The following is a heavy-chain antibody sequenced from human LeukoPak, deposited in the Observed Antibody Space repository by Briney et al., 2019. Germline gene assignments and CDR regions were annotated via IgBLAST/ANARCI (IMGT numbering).Heavy chain of an antibody. CDR3: AKDRCSNGIGCYYYYMDV. CDR2: IQYDGSNE. CDR1: GFTFSSYG. V-gene: IGHV3-30*02. D-gene: IGHD2-8*01. Sequence: GGTLRLSCAASGFTFSSYGMHWVRQAPGKGLEWVAYIQYDGSNEQYADSAKGRFSISRDSSKNILYLQMNSLRAEDTAVYNCAKDRCSNGIGCYYYYMDVWGKGTTVTISS. J-gene: IGHJ6*03.